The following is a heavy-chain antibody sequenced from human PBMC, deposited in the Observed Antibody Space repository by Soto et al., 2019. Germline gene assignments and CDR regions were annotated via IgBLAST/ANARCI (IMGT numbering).Heavy chain of an antibody. D-gene: IGHD2-2*01. CDR3: ADLSRYCTSSNCD. J-gene: IGHJ4*02. CDR2: IGTGAST. CDR1: GFTFSSYS. Sequence: DVRLLESGGGLVQPGGSLRLSCAASGFTFSSYSMSWVRQAPGKGLEWVSTIGTGASTYYGDSVRGRFTISRDNSRDTLYLQMNSLRAEDTAVYYCADLSRYCTSSNCDWGQGTLVTFSS. V-gene: IGHV3-23*01.